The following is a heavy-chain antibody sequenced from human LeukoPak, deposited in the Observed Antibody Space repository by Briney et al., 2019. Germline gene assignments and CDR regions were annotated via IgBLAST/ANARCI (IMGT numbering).Heavy chain of an antibody. CDR3: ARVARGDYYYYYMDV. Sequence: GGSLRLSCAASGSTVSSNYMSWVRQAPGKGLEWVSVIYSGGSTYYADSVQGRFTISRDNAKNTLYLQMNSLRAEDTALYYCARVARGDYYYYYMDVWGKGTTVTVSS. V-gene: IGHV3-66*01. D-gene: IGHD3-10*01. J-gene: IGHJ6*03. CDR1: GSTVSSNY. CDR2: IYSGGST.